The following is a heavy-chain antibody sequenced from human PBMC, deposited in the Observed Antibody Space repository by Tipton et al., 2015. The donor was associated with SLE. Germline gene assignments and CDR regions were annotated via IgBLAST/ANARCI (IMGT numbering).Heavy chain of an antibody. CDR1: GFTFSSYW. V-gene: IGHV3-7*01. Sequence: GSLRLSCAASGFTFSSYWMTWVRHVPGKGLEWVANIKQDGSEKNFVDSVKGRFTISRDNAKNSLYLQMNSLRAEDTGVYYCARVKGKSGDDYWGQGTLVTVSS. J-gene: IGHJ4*02. D-gene: IGHD1-26*01. CDR3: ARVKGKSGDDY. CDR2: IKQDGSEK.